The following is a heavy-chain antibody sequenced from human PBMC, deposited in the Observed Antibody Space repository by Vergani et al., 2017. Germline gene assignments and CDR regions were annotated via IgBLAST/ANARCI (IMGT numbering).Heavy chain of an antibody. V-gene: IGHV1-46*01. D-gene: IGHD6-6*01. CDR3: ARGGSSSSGGYFDY. Sequence: QVQLVQSGAEVKKPGSSVKVSCKASGGTFSSYAISWVRQAPGQGLEWMGIINPSGGSTSYAQKFQGRVTMTRDTSTSTVYMELSSLRSEDTAVYYCARGGSSSSGGYFDYWGQGTLVTVSS. CDR1: GGTFSSYA. CDR2: INPSGGST. J-gene: IGHJ4*02.